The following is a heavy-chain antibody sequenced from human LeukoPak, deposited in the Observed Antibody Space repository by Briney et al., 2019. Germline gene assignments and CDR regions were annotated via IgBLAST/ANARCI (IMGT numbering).Heavy chain of an antibody. Sequence: GGSLRLSCAASGFTFSSYGMSWVRQAPGKGLGWVSAISGSGGRTYYADSVEGRFTISRDNSKKTLYLQMNSLRAEDTAVYYCAAPSYYFVSGMEAPVFENWGQGTMVIVSS. D-gene: IGHD3-16*01. CDR2: ISGSGGRT. J-gene: IGHJ3*02. CDR1: GFTFSSYG. CDR3: AAPSYYFVSGMEAPVFEN. V-gene: IGHV3-23*01.